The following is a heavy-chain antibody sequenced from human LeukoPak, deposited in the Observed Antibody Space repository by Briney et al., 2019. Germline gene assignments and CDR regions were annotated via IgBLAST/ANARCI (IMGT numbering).Heavy chain of an antibody. Sequence: GGSLRLSCAASGFTFSSYVMHGVRQAPGKGLEWVAVIWYDGSNKYYADSVKGRFTISRDNSKNTLYLQMNSLRAEDTAVYYCAREPSDYYGMDVWGQGTTVTVSS. CDR1: GFTFSSYV. CDR3: AREPSDYYGMDV. CDR2: IWYDGSNK. J-gene: IGHJ6*02. V-gene: IGHV3-33*01. D-gene: IGHD2-2*01.